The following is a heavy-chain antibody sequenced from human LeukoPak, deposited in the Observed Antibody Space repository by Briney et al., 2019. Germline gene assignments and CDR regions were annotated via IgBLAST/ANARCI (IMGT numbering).Heavy chain of an antibody. CDR2: FYSGGST. CDR3: ATDAH. V-gene: IGHV3-53*01. J-gene: IGHJ4*02. CDR1: GFTVSSNY. Sequence: PGGSLRLSCAASGFTVSSNYISWVRQAPGKGLEWVSLFYSGGSTYYADSVKGRFSISRDNSKNTLFLQMNSLRAEDTAVYYCATDAHWGQGTLVTVSS.